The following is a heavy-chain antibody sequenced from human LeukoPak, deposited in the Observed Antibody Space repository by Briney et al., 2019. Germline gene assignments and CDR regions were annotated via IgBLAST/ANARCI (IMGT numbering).Heavy chain of an antibody. CDR1: GFTFTNYA. D-gene: IGHD1-1*01. CDR3: AKDASTTNNFYFFDY. V-gene: IGHV3-23*01. CDR2: ISKSGDIT. Sequence: PGGSLRLSCAASGFTFTNYAMTWVRQAPGKGLEWISGISKSGDITFYADSVKGRFTISRDTSKSAVYLQMNNLRAEDTVIYYCAKDASTTNNFYFFDYWGQGALATVSS. J-gene: IGHJ4*02.